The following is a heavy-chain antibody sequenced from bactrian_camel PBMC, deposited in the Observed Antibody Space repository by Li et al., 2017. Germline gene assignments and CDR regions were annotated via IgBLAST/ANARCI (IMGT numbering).Heavy chain of an antibody. CDR1: GFTFEDSD. CDR3: AWDRNCTGRPISSMTRWAFGY. J-gene: IGHJ6*01. V-gene: IGHV3-1*01. CDR2: ISIDGST. Sequence: VQLVESGGGSVQPGGSLRLSCTASGFTFEDSDMGWYRQAPGNECELVSTISIDGSTYYTESVKGRFTISRDNAGNTLFLRMNSLAPEDTYMYYCAWDRNCTGRPISSMTRWAFGYFGQGTQVTVS. D-gene: IGHD4*01.